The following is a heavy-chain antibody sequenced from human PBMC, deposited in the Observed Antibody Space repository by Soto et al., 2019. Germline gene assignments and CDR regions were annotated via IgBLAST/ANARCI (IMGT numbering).Heavy chain of an antibody. J-gene: IGHJ4*02. CDR2: INHSGST. V-gene: IGHV4-34*01. Sequence: QVQLQQWGAGLLKPSETLSLTCAVYGGSFSGYYWSWIRQPPGKVLEWIGEINHSGSTNYNPSLMSRVTISVDTSKNQFSLKLSSVTAADTAVYYCASRLYYDILTGYYNVYFDYWGQGTLVTVSS. CDR3: ASRLYYDILTGYYNVYFDY. CDR1: GGSFSGYY. D-gene: IGHD3-9*01.